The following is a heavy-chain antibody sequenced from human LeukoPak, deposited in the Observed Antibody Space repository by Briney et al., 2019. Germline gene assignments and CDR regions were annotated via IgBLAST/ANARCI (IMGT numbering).Heavy chain of an antibody. CDR1: GFTFSSYS. Sequence: GGSLRLSCAASGFTFSSYSMNWVRQAPGKGLQWVSSISSSGAYIFYADSVQGRFTISRDNAKNSLYLQMNSLRAEDTAVCYCTRDGESSGWYSACWGQGTLVTVSS. D-gene: IGHD6-19*01. V-gene: IGHV3-21*01. CDR3: TRDGESSGWYSAC. J-gene: IGHJ4*02. CDR2: ISSSGAYI.